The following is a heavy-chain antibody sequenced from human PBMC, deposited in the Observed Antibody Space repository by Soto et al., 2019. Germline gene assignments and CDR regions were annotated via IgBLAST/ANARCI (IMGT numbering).Heavy chain of an antibody. Sequence: ASGKVSCKASGYTFTSYAMHVVRQAPGQRLEWMGWINAGNGNTKYSQKFQGRVTINRDTSASTAYMELSSLRSEDTAVYYCARVPIVVVPAAKPPYYYGMDVWGQGTTVTVSS. V-gene: IGHV1-3*01. CDR2: INAGNGNT. CDR3: ARVPIVVVPAAKPPYYYGMDV. J-gene: IGHJ6*02. CDR1: GYTFTSYA. D-gene: IGHD2-2*01.